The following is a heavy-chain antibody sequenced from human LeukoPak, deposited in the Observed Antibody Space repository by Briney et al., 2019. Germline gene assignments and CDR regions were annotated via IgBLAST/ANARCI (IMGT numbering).Heavy chain of an antibody. Sequence: SETLSLTCTASGGSISNYYLNWIRQPPGKGLEWVGYIYYSGTTNYNASLKSRVSMSVDTSKKQFSLKLSSVTAADTALYYCARGYCSSTSCHIDYWGQGTLVTVSS. CDR1: GGSISNYY. J-gene: IGHJ4*02. V-gene: IGHV4-59*01. CDR3: ARGYCSSTSCHIDY. CDR2: IYYSGTT. D-gene: IGHD2-2*01.